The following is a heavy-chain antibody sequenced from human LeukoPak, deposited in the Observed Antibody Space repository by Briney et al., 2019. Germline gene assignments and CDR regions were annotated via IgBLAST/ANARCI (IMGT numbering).Heavy chain of an antibody. D-gene: IGHD2-2*01. V-gene: IGHV3-23*01. CDR2: ISGSGGGT. CDR3: APQPLRYQPYGMDV. Sequence: HPGASLRLSCSASGFTFSSYAVRWVRQAPGKGLEWVSAISGSGGGTYYADSVKGRFTISRDNSKNRLYLQMNSLRAEDTAVYYCAPQPLRYQPYGMDVWGQGTTVTVSS. CDR1: GFTFSSYA. J-gene: IGHJ6*02.